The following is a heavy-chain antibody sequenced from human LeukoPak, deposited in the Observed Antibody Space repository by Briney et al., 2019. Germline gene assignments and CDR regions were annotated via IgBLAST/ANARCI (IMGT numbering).Heavy chain of an antibody. CDR2: ISHDGSNK. V-gene: IGHV3-30*18. CDR1: GINFRSYG. CDR3: AKDLERTLDY. J-gene: IGHJ4*02. D-gene: IGHD1-1*01. Sequence: GRSLRLSCAGSGINFRSYGMHWVRQAPGKGLEWVAVISHDGSNKHYADSVKGRFTISRDNSRSTLYLQMNSLRAEDTAVYYCAKDLERTLDYWGQGTLVTVSS.